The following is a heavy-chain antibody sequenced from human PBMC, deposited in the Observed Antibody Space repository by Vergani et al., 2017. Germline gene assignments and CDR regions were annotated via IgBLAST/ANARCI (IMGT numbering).Heavy chain of an antibody. J-gene: IGHJ3*02. CDR1: GAPISYWC. V-gene: IGHV4-4*07. CDR2: LCPSGST. CDR3: ARQFWVSQGVGAFET. D-gene: IGHD3-16*01. Sequence: QVQMQESGPGLVKTSETLSLTCSASGAPISYWCWSWLRQPAGKGLEWIGRLCPSGSTNYKPSLKSRVTISVDTSKNQFSLRLTTLTAADTAVYYCARQFWVSQGVGAFETWGRGTEVSVSS.